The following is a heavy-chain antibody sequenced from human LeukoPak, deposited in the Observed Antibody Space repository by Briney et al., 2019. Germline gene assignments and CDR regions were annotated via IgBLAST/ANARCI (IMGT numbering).Heavy chain of an antibody. V-gene: IGHV1-69*05. Sequence: PSASVKVSCKAFGGSFSSEAISWVRQAPGQGLEWMGGITPIFGTANYAQKFQGRVTINTDESTSTAYMEVSSLRSEDTAVYYCGRKAGDCGGGSCYSIDYWGQGTLVTVSS. D-gene: IGHD2-15*01. J-gene: IGHJ4*02. CDR1: GGSFSSEA. CDR2: ITPIFGTA. CDR3: GRKAGDCGGGSCYSIDY.